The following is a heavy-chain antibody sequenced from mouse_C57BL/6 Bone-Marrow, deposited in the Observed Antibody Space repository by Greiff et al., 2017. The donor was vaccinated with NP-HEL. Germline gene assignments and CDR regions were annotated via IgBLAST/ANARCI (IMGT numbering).Heavy chain of an antibody. D-gene: IGHD2-2*01. CDR2: ISYDGSN. J-gene: IGHJ3*01. CDR1: GYSITSGYY. V-gene: IGHV3-6*01. CDR3: ARGMVTTKAWFAY. Sequence: EVQLMESGPGLVKPSQSLSLTCSVTGYSITSGYYWNWIRQFPGNKLEWMGYISYDGSNNYNPSLKNRISITRDTSKNQFFLKLNSVTTEDTATYYCARGMVTTKAWFAYWGQGTLVTVSA.